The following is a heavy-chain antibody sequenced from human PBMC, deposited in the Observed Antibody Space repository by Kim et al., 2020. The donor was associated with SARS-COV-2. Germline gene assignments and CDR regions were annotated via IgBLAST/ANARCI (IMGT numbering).Heavy chain of an antibody. CDR1: GFTFSSYG. CDR3: ARDACKAAYGMDV. J-gene: IGHJ6*02. Sequence: GGSLRLSCAASGFTFSSYGMHWVRQAPGKGLEWVAVIWYDGSNKYYADSVKGRFTISRDNSKNTLYLQMNSLRAEDTAVYYCARDACKAAYGMDVWGQGTTVTVSS. D-gene: IGHD6-25*01. CDR2: IWYDGSNK. V-gene: IGHV3-33*01.